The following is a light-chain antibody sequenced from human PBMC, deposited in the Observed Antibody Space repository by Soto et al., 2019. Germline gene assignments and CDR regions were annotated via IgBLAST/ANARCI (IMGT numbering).Light chain of an antibody. V-gene: IGKV1-5*01. CDR1: QTITRW. Sequence: DIQMTQSPSTLSASVGDRVTIACRANQTITRWLAWYQQKPGKAPKLLIFDASTLESGVPSRFSGSGYGTEFTLTISSLQPEDFATYSCQQYHTFWTFGQGTTVEVK. J-gene: IGKJ1*01. CDR2: DAS. CDR3: QQYHTFWT.